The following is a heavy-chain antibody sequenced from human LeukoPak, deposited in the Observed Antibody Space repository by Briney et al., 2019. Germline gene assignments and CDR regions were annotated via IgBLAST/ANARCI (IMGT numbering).Heavy chain of an antibody. CDR3: ARRKEVQTTFDY. CDR1: RIVISNYW. Sequence: GSLRLSRVAPRIVISNYWVGWVRPAPGEGPELGANIKEDGGETYYVDSVKGRFTISRDNAKNSLDLQMNSLRDEDAAVYYCARRKEVQTTFDYWGQGTLVTVSS. V-gene: IGHV3-7*01. D-gene: IGHD4/OR15-4a*01. J-gene: IGHJ4*02. CDR2: IKEDGGET.